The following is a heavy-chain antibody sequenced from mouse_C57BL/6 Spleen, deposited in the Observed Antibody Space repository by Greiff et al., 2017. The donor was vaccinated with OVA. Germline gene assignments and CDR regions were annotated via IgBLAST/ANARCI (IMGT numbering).Heavy chain of an antibody. CDR2: IYPSDSET. CDR1: GYTFTSYW. CDR3: ARGPYYSNYYWYFDV. V-gene: IGHV1-61*01. D-gene: IGHD2-5*01. Sequence: VQLQQPGAELVRPGSSVKLSCKASGYTFTSYWMDWVKQRPGQGLEWIGNIYPSDSETHYNQKFKDKATLTVDKSSSTAYMQLSSLTSEDSAVYYCARGPYYSNYYWYFDVWGTGTTVTVSS. J-gene: IGHJ1*03.